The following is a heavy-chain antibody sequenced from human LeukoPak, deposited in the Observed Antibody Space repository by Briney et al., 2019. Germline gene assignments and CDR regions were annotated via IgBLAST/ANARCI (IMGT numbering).Heavy chain of an antibody. CDR2: ISAYNGNT. V-gene: IGHV1-18*01. Sequence: ASVTVSCKASGYTFTSYGISWVRQAPGQGLEWMGWISAYNGNTNYAQKLQGRVTMTTDTSTSTAYMELRSLRSDDTAVYYCAREVGLYYDFWSGPLRYWGQGTLVTVSS. CDR1: GYTFTSYG. J-gene: IGHJ4*02. CDR3: AREVGLYYDFWSGPLRY. D-gene: IGHD3-3*01.